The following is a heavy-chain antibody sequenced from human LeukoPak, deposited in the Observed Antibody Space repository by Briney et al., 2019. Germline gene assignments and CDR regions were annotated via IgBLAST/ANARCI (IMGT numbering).Heavy chain of an antibody. J-gene: IGHJ4*02. D-gene: IGHD1-26*01. CDR3: ARALVSGSYWLDY. Sequence: GRSLRLSCAASGFTFSSYAMHWVRQAPGKGLEWVAVISYDGSNKYYADSVMGRFTISRDNSKNTLYLQMNSLRAEDTAVYYCARALVSGSYWLDYWGQGTLVTVSS. V-gene: IGHV3-30-3*01. CDR2: ISYDGSNK. CDR1: GFTFSSYA.